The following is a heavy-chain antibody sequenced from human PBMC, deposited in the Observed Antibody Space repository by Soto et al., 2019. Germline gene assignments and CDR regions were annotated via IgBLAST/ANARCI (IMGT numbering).Heavy chain of an antibody. J-gene: IGHJ4*02. CDR2: IIPIFGTA. CDR3: AISTTYYDFWSGYY. Sequence: QVQLVQSGAEVKKPGSSVKVSCKASGGTFSSYAISWVRQAPGQGLEWMGGIIPIFGTANYAQKFQGRVTITANESTSTAYMELSCLRSEDTAVYYCAISTTYYDFWSGYYWGQGTLVTCSS. V-gene: IGHV1-69*01. CDR1: GGTFSSYA. D-gene: IGHD3-3*01.